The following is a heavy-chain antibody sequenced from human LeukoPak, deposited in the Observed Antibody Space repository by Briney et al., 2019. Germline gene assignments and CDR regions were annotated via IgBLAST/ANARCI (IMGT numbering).Heavy chain of an antibody. J-gene: IGHJ4*02. CDR3: AREDSSSWIHY. CDR1: GYTFTSYA. CDR2: INAGNGNT. V-gene: IGHV1-3*01. Sequence: ASVKVSCKASGYTFTSYAMHWVCQAPGQRLEWMGWINAGNGNTKYSQKFQGRVTLTRDTSASTAYMELSSLRFEDTAVYYCAREDSSSWIHYWGQGTLVTVSS. D-gene: IGHD6-13*01.